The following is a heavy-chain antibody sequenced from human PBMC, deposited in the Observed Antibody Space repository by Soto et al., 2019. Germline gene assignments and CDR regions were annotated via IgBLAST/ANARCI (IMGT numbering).Heavy chain of an antibody. Sequence: GGSLRLSCAASGFTFSSYGMHWVRQAPGKGLEWVAVIWYDGSNKYYADSVKGRFTISRDNSKNTLYLQMNSLRAEDTAVYYGARDFADWGFDYWGQGTLVTVSS. CDR1: GFTFSSYG. CDR3: ARDFADWGFDY. V-gene: IGHV3-33*08. CDR2: IWYDGSNK. D-gene: IGHD7-27*01. J-gene: IGHJ4*02.